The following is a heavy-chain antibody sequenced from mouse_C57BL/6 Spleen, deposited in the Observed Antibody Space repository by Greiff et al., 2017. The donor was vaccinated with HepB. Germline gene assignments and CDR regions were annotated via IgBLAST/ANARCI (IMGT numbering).Heavy chain of an antibody. CDR1: GFTFSSYA. Sequence: EVQGVESGGGLVKPGGSLKLSCAASGFTFSSYAMSWVRQTPEKRLEWVATISDGGSYTYYPDNVKGRFTISRDNAKNNLYLQMSHLKSEDTAMYYCAREEDYFDYWGQGTTLTVSS. V-gene: IGHV5-4*01. CDR3: AREEDYFDY. CDR2: ISDGGSYT. J-gene: IGHJ2*01.